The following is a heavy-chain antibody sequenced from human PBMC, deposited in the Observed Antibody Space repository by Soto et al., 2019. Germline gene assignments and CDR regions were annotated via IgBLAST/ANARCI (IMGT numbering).Heavy chain of an antibody. V-gene: IGHV3-73*01. CDR1: GFTFSGHG. CDR2: IKGKANSYAT. CDR3: TRHATYYDSGRYIGDWFDL. Sequence: EVQLVESGGGLVQPGGSLRLSCGASGFTFSGHGIHWVRQASGKGLEWIGRIKGKANSYATEYAASLKGRFTISRDDSEKTAYLQMNRLKSEDTAVYYCTRHATYYDSGRYIGDWFDLWGQGTLVTVSS. J-gene: IGHJ5*02. D-gene: IGHD3-22*01.